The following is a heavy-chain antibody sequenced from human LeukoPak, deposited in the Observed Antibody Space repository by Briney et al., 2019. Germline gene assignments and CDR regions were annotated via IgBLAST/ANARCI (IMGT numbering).Heavy chain of an antibody. CDR1: GFTFSSYG. J-gene: IGHJ4*02. CDR3: AKDRYSSSSTFTVNPFDY. D-gene: IGHD6-13*01. Sequence: GGSLRLSCAPSGFTFSSYGMNWVRQAPGKGLEWVAFIRYDGRDTYYAASVKGRFTISRDNSQNTLDLQMNSLRLEDTAMYYCAKDRYSSSSTFTVNPFDYWGQGILVTVSS. CDR2: IRYDGRDT. V-gene: IGHV3-30*02.